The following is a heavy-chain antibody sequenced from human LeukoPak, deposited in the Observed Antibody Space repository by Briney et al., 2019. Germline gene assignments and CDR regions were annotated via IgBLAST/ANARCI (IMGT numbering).Heavy chain of an antibody. CDR1: GGSISSSSYY. J-gene: IGHJ6*02. CDR2: IYYSGST. CDR3: AGDVVAGTGGYYYYGMDV. V-gene: IGHV4-39*02. Sequence: SETLSLTCTVSGGSISSSSYYWGWIRQPPGKGLEWIGSIYYSGSTYYNPSLKSRVTISVDTSKNQFSLKLSSVTAADTAVYYCAGDVVAGTGGYYYYGMDVWGQGTTVTVSS. D-gene: IGHD6-19*01.